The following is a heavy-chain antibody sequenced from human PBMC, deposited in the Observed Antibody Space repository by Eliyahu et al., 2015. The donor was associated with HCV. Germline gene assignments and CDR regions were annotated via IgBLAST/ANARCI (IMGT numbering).Heavy chain of an antibody. J-gene: IGHJ1*01. CDR3: SCFWH. Sequence: EVQLVESGGGLVQPGGSLRLSCTASGFTFSSFAMSWVRQAPGKGLEWVSYISSGSEYTYYVDSAKGRFTISRDNAKNSLFLQMSSLRDEDTAVYYCSCFWHWGQGTLVTVSS. V-gene: IGHV3-48*02. D-gene: IGHD2-21*01. CDR2: ISSGSEYT. CDR1: GFTFSSFA.